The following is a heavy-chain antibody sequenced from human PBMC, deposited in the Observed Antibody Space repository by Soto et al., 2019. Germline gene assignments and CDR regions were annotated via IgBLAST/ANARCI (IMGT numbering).Heavy chain of an antibody. Sequence: GGSLRLSCAASGFTFSSYAMSWVRQAPGKGLEWVSAISGSGGSTYYADSVKGRFTISRDNSKNTLYLQMNSLRAEDTAVYYCAKDRSWEWELLNWFDPWGQGTLVTVSS. V-gene: IGHV3-23*01. CDR3: AKDRSWEWELLNWFDP. CDR2: ISGSGGST. CDR1: GFTFSSYA. D-gene: IGHD1-26*01. J-gene: IGHJ5*02.